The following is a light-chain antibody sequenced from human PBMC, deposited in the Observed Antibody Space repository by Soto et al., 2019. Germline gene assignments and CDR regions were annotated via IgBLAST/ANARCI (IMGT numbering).Light chain of an antibody. CDR3: CSYVGATTYV. V-gene: IGLV2-11*01. J-gene: IGLJ1*01. CDR1: SSDVGVYNY. Sequence: QSALTQPRSVSGSPGQSVTISCTGTSSDVGVYNYVSWYQQYPGKAPKIMIYDVSKRPSGVPDRFSGSKSDNTASLTISGLQAEDEADYYCCSYVGATTYVFGSGTKVTVL. CDR2: DVS.